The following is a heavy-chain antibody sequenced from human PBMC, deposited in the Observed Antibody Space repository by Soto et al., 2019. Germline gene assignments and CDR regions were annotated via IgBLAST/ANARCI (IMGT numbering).Heavy chain of an antibody. V-gene: IGHV3-53*01. CDR2: IYSGGSI. CDR1: GFTVSSNY. D-gene: IGHD3-22*01. CDR3: ARRYYDSSGYHAPLG. J-gene: IGHJ4*02. Sequence: PGGSLRLSCAASGFTVSSNYMSWVRQAPGKGLEWVSVIYSGGSIYYADSVKGRFTISRDNSKNTLYLQMNSLRAEDTAVYYCARRYYDSSGYHAPLGWGQGTLVTVSS.